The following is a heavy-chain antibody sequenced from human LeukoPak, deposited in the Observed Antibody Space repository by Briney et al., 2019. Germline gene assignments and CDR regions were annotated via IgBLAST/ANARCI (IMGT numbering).Heavy chain of an antibody. V-gene: IGHV1-18*01. CDR1: GYAFTSYG. D-gene: IGHD2-2*01. Sequence: GASVKVSCKASGYAFTSYGISWVRQAPGQGLEWMGWISAYNGNTNYAQKLQGRVTMTTDTSTSTAYMELRSLRSDDTAVYYCAMPGNVVPAARFYYYYGMDVWGQGTTVTVSS. CDR2: ISAYNGNT. J-gene: IGHJ6*02. CDR3: AMPGNVVPAARFYYYYGMDV.